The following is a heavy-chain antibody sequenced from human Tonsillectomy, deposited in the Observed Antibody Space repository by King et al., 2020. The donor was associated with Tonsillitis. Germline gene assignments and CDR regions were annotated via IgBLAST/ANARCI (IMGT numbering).Heavy chain of an antibody. CDR2: IYSGGST. CDR3: AREPYLGAPDY. D-gene: IGHD1-26*01. J-gene: IGHJ4*02. Sequence: VQLVETGGGLIQPGGSLRLSCAASVFTVSSNYMSWVRQAPGKGLEWVSVIYSGGSTYYADSVKGRFTISRDNSKNTLYLQMNSLRAEDTAVYYCAREPYLGAPDYWGQGTLVTVSS. V-gene: IGHV3-53*02. CDR1: VFTVSSNY.